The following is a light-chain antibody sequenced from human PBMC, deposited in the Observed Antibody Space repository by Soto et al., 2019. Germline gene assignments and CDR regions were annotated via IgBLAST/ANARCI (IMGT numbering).Light chain of an antibody. Sequence: AIQMTQSPSSLSASVGDRVTITCRASQGIRSDLGWYQQKPGKAPRLLIYAASSLLSGVPSRFSGSGSGTDFTLTISSLQPEDFATYYCLQDYTYPWTFGQGTKVEIK. CDR1: QGIRSD. CDR2: AAS. J-gene: IGKJ1*01. CDR3: LQDYTYPWT. V-gene: IGKV1-6*01.